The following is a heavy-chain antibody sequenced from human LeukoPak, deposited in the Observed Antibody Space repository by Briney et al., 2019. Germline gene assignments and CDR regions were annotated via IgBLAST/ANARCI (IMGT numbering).Heavy chain of an antibody. CDR2: VSGSGTTT. J-gene: IGHJ6*02. CDR3: VRVDIVGSRKPGMDV. D-gene: IGHD2-21*01. Sequence: GGSLRLSCAASGVTFSTSTMTWVRQAPGKGLEWVSSVSGSGTTTYYADSVKGRFTISRDNSKNMLFLQMNSLTAEDTAIYYCVRVDIVGSRKPGMDVWGQGTTVTVSS. V-gene: IGHV3-23*01. CDR1: GVTFSTST.